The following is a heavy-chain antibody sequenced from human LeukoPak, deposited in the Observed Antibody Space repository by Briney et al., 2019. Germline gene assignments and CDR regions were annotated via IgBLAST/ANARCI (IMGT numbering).Heavy chain of an antibody. CDR1: GCTVSNYV. J-gene: IGHJ5*02. Sequence: GGSPTPSCSASGCTVSNYVMHWVRQAPGKGLEYVSAISSNGDSTYYADSVKGRFIISRDNSKNSLSLQMSSLRPEDTAVYYCVKSASSFGAHLLVRSVPGSLVTVSS. CDR2: ISSNGDST. CDR3: VKSASSFGAHLLVR. V-gene: IGHV3-64D*09. D-gene: IGHD3-3*01.